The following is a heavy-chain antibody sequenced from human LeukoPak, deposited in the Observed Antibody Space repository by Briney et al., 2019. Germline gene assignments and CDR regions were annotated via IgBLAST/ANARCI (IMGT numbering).Heavy chain of an antibody. D-gene: IGHD2-15*01. J-gene: IGHJ4*02. Sequence: GGSLRLSCATSGCTFSSNWMSWVRHAPGRGLEWVANIKPDGSAEYYAASVKGRFTVSRDNAKNSLYLQMTSLRVEDTAIYYCARANNSSWHNWGQGALVTVSS. CDR2: IKPDGSAE. V-gene: IGHV3-7*01. CDR1: GCTFSSNW. CDR3: ARANNSSWHN.